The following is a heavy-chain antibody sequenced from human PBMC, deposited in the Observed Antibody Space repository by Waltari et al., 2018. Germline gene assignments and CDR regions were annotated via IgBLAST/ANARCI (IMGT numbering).Heavy chain of an antibody. J-gene: IGHJ4*02. V-gene: IGHV4-61*02. D-gene: IGHD3-10*01. CDR1: GGSISSVSYY. CDR3: ARDRGSGSRSVFDY. Sequence: QVQLQESGPGLVKPSQTLSLTCTVSGGSISSVSYYWSWHRQPAGKGLEWIGRIYTSGSTNYNPSLKSRVTISVDTSKNQFSLKLSSVTAADTAVYYCARDRGSGSRSVFDYWGQGTLVTVSS. CDR2: IYTSGST.